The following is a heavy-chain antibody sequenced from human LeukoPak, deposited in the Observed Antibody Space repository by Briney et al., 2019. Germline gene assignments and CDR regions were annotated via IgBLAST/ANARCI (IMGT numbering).Heavy chain of an antibody. V-gene: IGHV4-61*08. Sequence: SETLSLTCTVSGGSISSDGYYWSWIRQHPGKGLEWIGYIYSSGSTNYNPSLKSRVTISVDMSRNQFSLKLSSVTAADTAVYYCARRVHGGTLDYWGQGTLVTVSS. CDR3: ARRVHGGTLDY. J-gene: IGHJ4*02. CDR2: IYSSGST. D-gene: IGHD4-23*01. CDR1: GGSISSDGYY.